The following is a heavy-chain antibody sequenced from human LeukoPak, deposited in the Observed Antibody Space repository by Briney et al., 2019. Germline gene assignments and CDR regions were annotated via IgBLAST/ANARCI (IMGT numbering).Heavy chain of an antibody. J-gene: IGHJ5*02. D-gene: IGHD3-3*01. CDR3: ASALRYYDFWSGYYIDWFDP. CDR1: GYTLTELS. V-gene: IGHV1-24*01. CDR2: FDPEDGET. Sequence: GASVKVSCKVSGYTLTELSMHWVRQAPGKGLEWMGGFDPEDGETIYAQKFQGRVTMTRNTSISTAYMELSSLRSEDTAVYYCASALRYYDFWSGYYIDWFDPWGQGTLVTVSS.